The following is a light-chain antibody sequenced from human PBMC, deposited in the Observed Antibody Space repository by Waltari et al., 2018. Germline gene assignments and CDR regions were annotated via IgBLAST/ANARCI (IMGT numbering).Light chain of an antibody. CDR1: QGISTW. CDR3: QQASSFSIT. J-gene: IGKJ5*01. V-gene: IGKV1-12*01. CDR2: AAS. Sequence: DIQMTQSPSSVSASVGDRVTIACRASQGISTWIAWYQQKPGKAPNLLIYAASTLQTGVPSRFSGSGSGTDFTLTISSLQPEDFATYYCQQASSFSITFGQGTRLEIK.